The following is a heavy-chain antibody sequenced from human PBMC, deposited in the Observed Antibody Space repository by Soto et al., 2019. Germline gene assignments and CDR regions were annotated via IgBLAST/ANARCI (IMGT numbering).Heavy chain of an antibody. Sequence: PSETLSLTCSVLGDSISYTRYYWGWIRHSPEKGLEWIGSISHDGHAYYNPSLKSRVTLFADTSRNQFSLKMKSVTVADTALYFCARQVYGDYLGGNWFDPWGQGALVTVSS. D-gene: IGHD4-17*01. V-gene: IGHV4-39*01. J-gene: IGHJ5*02. CDR1: GDSISYTRYY. CDR3: ARQVYGDYLGGNWFDP. CDR2: ISHDGHA.